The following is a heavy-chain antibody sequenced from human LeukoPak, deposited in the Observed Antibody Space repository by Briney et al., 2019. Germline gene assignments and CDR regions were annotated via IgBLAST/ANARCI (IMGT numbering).Heavy chain of an antibody. J-gene: IGHJ4*02. D-gene: IGHD3-10*01. CDR2: ISGSGGST. CDR3: AMVGGLWFGGYYFDY. V-gene: IGHV3-23*01. Sequence: GGSLRLSCAASGFTFSSYAMSWVRQAPGNGLEWVSAISGSGGSTYYADSVKGRFTLSRDNSENTLYLQMNSLRAEDTAVYYCAMVGGLWFGGYYFDYWGKGTLVTVSS. CDR1: GFTFSSYA.